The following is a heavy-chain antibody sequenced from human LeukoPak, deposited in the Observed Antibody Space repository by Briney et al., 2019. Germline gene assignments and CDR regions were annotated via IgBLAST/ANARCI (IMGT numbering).Heavy chain of an antibody. CDR2: ISSSSSYI. J-gene: IGHJ6*02. V-gene: IGHV3-21*01. Sequence: GGSLRLSCAASGFTFSSYSMNWVRQAPGKGLEWVSSISSSSSYIYYADSVKGRFTISRDNAKNSLYLQMNSLRAEDTAVYYCAGEGYCSSTSCYRSYYYGMDVWGQGTTVTVSS. D-gene: IGHD2-2*01. CDR3: AGEGYCSSTSCYRSYYYGMDV. CDR1: GFTFSSYS.